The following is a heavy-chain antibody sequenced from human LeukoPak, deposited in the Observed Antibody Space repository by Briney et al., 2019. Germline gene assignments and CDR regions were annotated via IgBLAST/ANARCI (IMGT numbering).Heavy chain of an antibody. V-gene: IGHV4-39*07. CDR1: GGSISTSNYY. J-gene: IGHJ3*02. Sequence: PSETLSLTCTVSGGSISTSNYYWGWIRQPPGKGLEWIGSIIYAGSTYFNPPLRSRITISVDTSKNQFSLELSSVTAADTALYYCARSSRRFWSGFDAFDIWGQGTMVTVSS. CDR2: IIYAGST. CDR3: ARSSRRFWSGFDAFDI. D-gene: IGHD3-3*01.